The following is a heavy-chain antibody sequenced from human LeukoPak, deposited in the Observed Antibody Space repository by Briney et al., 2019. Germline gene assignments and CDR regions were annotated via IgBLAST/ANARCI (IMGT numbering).Heavy chain of an antibody. D-gene: IGHD6-19*01. Sequence: GGSLRLSCAASGFTFSSYVMHWVRQAPGKGLEWVAVISYDGSNKHYGDSAKGRFTISRDNSNNTLYLQMNSLRAEDTAVYYCARDGPGISVAGHSDYWGQGTLVTVSS. J-gene: IGHJ4*02. CDR2: ISYDGSNK. CDR3: ARDGPGISVAGHSDY. V-gene: IGHV3-30*04. CDR1: GFTFSSYV.